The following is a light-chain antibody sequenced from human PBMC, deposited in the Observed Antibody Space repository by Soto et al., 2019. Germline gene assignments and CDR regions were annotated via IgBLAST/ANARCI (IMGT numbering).Light chain of an antibody. J-gene: IGKJ5*01. Sequence: DIVMTQSPATLSVSPGGSATLSCRASQSINSNLAWYRHRPGQAPRLLIYRASTRAAGLPDRFSGSGSGTEFTLTISNLQSEDLAVYYCQQYHKWPITSGQGTRLEIK. CDR3: QQYHKWPIT. CDR2: RAS. CDR1: QSINSN. V-gene: IGKV3-15*01.